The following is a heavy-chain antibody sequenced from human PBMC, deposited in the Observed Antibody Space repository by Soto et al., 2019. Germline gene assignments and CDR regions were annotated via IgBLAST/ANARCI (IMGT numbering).Heavy chain of an antibody. Sequence: GGSLRLSCSASGFTFSSYGMHWVRQAPGKGLEWVAVIWYDGSNKYYADSVKGRFTISRDNSKNTLYLQMNSLRAEDTAVYYCARVPSSGYRPDRYYFDYWGQGT. V-gene: IGHV3-33*01. J-gene: IGHJ4*02. D-gene: IGHD3-22*01. CDR2: IWYDGSNK. CDR3: ARVPSSGYRPDRYYFDY. CDR1: GFTFSSYG.